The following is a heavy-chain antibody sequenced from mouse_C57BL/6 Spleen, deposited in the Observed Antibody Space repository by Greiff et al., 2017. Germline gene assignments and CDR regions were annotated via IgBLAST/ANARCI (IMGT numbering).Heavy chain of an antibody. J-gene: IGHJ3*01. CDR1: GYTFTSYW. V-gene: IGHV1-59*01. CDR3: AREDDYGSSYEAAGVAD. CDR2: IDPSDSYT. D-gene: IGHD1-1*01. Sequence: VQLQQPGAELVRPGPSVKLSCTASGYTFTSYWMHWVKQRPGQGLEWIGVIDPSDSYTNYNQKFKGKATLTVDTSSSTAYMQLSSLTSEASAVYYGAREDDYGSSYEAAGVADWGQGTLVTVAA.